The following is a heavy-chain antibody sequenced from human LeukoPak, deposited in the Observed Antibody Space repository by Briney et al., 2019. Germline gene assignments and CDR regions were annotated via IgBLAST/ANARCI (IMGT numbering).Heavy chain of an antibody. D-gene: IGHD4-23*01. V-gene: IGHV4-59*11. J-gene: IGHJ4*02. CDR3: AREIRDYAGKFGYFDY. CDR1: GGSISSHY. Sequence: SETPSLTCTDPGGSISSHYWSWVRQPPGKGLEWIAYIYNSGSTNYNPSLKSRVTISVDTSKNQFSLNLSSVTAADTAVYYCAREIRDYAGKFGYFDYWGQGTLVTVSS. CDR2: IYNSGST.